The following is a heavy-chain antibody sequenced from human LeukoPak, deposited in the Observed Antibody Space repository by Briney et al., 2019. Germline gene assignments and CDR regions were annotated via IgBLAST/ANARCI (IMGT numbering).Heavy chain of an antibody. D-gene: IGHD1-20*01. V-gene: IGHV1-46*01. CDR1: GFTFSSYY. CDR3: ARVNIWTDFDY. Sequence: GGSLRPSCAASGFTFSSYYMHWVRQAPGQGLEWMGIINPSGGSTSYAQKFQGRVTMTRDTSTSTVYMELSSLRSEDTAVYYCARVNIWTDFDYWGQGTLVTVSS. CDR2: INPSGGST. J-gene: IGHJ4*02.